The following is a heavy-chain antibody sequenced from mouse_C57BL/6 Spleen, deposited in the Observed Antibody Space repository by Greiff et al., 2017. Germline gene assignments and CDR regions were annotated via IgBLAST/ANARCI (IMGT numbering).Heavy chain of an antibody. D-gene: IGHD1-1*01. V-gene: IGHV1-85*01. J-gene: IGHJ3*01. CDR1: GYTFTSYD. CDR2: IYPRDGST. CDR3: AERAVVPFAY. Sequence: QVQLKESGPELVKPGASVKLSCKASGYTFTSYDINWVKQRPGQGLEWIGWIYPRDGSTKYNEKFKGKATLTADTSSSSAYMELHSLTSEDSAVYFCAERAVVPFAYWGQGTLVTVSA.